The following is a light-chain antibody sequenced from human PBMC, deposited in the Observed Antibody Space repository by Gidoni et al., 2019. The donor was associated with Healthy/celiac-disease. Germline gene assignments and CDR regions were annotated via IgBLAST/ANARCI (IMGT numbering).Light chain of an antibody. CDR1: KLGDKY. J-gene: IGLJ2*01. Sequence: SYELTQPPSVSVPPGQTASITCSGDKLGDKYACWYQQKPGQSPVLVIYQDSKRPSGIPERFSGSNSGNTATLTISGTQAMDAADYYCQAWDSSTVVFGGGTKLTVL. CDR3: QAWDSSTVV. CDR2: QDS. V-gene: IGLV3-1*01.